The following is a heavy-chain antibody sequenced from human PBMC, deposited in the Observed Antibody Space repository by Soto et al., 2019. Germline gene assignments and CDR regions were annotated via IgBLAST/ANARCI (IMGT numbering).Heavy chain of an antibody. J-gene: IGHJ4*02. V-gene: IGHV3-21*01. CDR2: ISSSSSYI. CDR3: ARGYSSGDY. Sequence: EVQLVESGGGLVKPGGSLRLSCAASGFTFSSYTMNWVRQAPGKGLEWVSSISSSSSYIYYADSVKGRFTISRDNAKHSLSLQMKSLRAEDTAVSYCARGYSSGDYWGQGTLVTVSS. CDR1: GFTFSSYT. D-gene: IGHD6-19*01.